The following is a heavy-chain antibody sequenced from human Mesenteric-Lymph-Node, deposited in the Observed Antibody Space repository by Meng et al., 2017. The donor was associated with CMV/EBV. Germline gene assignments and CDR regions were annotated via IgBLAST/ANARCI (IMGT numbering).Heavy chain of an antibody. CDR2: MYYSGSP. Sequence: SETLSLTCTVSGGSISSSSYYWGWIRQPPGKGLEWIGSMYYSGSPSYNPSLKSRVTISVDTSKNQFSLKLSSVTAADTAVYYCARVAGYSSGWYPTHPDYWGQGTLVTVSS. CDR3: ARVAGYSSGWYPTHPDY. V-gene: IGHV4-39*07. D-gene: IGHD6-19*01. J-gene: IGHJ4*02. CDR1: GGSISSSSYY.